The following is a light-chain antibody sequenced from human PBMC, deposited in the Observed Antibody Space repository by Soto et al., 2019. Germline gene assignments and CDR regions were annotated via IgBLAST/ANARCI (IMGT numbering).Light chain of an antibody. CDR3: QSYDNSLDVV. CDR2: ASS. CDR1: SSNIGATYD. V-gene: IGLV1-40*01. Sequence: QTVVTQPPSVSGAPGQRVTISCTGSSSNIGATYDVHWYQQVPGRAPKLLIYASSNRPSGVPDRFSGSKFGTSASLVISGLQAEDEADYYCQSYDNSLDVVFGGGTKVTVL. J-gene: IGLJ2*01.